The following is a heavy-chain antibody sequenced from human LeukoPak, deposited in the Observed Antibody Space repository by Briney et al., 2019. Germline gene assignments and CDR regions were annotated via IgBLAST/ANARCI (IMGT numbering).Heavy chain of an antibody. V-gene: IGHV3-30-3*01. CDR2: ISYDGSNK. CDR3: AREHGDYEDYYYGMDV. Sequence: PGRSLRLSCAASGFTFSSYAMHWVRQAPGKGLEWVAVISYDGSNKYYADSVKGRFTISRVNSKNTLYLQMNSLRAEDTAVYYCAREHGDYEDYYYGMDVWGQGTTVTVSS. J-gene: IGHJ6*02. D-gene: IGHD4-17*01. CDR1: GFTFSSYA.